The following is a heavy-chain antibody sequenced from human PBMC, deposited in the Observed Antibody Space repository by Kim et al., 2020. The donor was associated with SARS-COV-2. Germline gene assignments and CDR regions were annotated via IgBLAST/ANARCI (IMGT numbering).Heavy chain of an antibody. D-gene: IGHD3-10*01. CDR3: ARDSTHYGSGSYYRDYYYYGMDV. J-gene: IGHJ6*02. CDR2: ISAYNGNT. Sequence: ASVKVSCKASGYTFTSYGISWVRQAPGQGLEWMGWISAYNGNTNYAQKLQGRVTMTTDTSTSTAYMELRSLRSDDTAVYYCARDSTHYGSGSYYRDYYYYGMDVWGQGTTVTVSS. V-gene: IGHV1-18*04. CDR1: GYTFTSYG.